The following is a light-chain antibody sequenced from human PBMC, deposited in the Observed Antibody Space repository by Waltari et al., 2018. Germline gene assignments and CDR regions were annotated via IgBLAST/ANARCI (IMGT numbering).Light chain of an antibody. CDR1: QSLSRW. J-gene: IGKJ1*01. Sequence: DLQMTQSPSTLSASVGDRVPIPCRASQSLSRWLAWYQPQPGTAPPLLIYKASSLESGVPSRFSGRGAGTEFNLTISSLQPDEVATYCCQQYKSYPGKFGQGTKVEIK. V-gene: IGKV1-5*03. CDR2: KAS. CDR3: QQYKSYPGK.